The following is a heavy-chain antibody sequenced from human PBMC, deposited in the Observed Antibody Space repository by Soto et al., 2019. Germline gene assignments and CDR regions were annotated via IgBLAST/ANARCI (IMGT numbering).Heavy chain of an antibody. J-gene: IGHJ3*01. CDR3: AGNLAADDALDV. CDR2: IYHSGNT. CDR1: GGTISSGGYS. D-gene: IGHD2-15*01. V-gene: IGHV4-30-2*01. Sequence: PAEALSLTCAASGGTISSGGYSWTWIRQPPGKGLEWIGYIYHSGNTYYNPSLKSRVTISENRSKNQFTLNLSSVTAADTAVYYCAGNLAADDALDVWGQGTMVTVSS.